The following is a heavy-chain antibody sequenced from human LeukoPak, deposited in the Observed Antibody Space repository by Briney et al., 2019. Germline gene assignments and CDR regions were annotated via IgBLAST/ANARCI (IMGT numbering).Heavy chain of an antibody. CDR1: GGSISSYY. V-gene: IGHV4-4*07. CDR2: IYTSGST. J-gene: IGHJ3*02. CDR3: ARAYSSSWYGPTSAPDAFDI. Sequence: PSETLSLTCTVSGGSISSYYWSWIRQPAGKGLEWIGRIYTSGSTNYNPSLKSRVTISVDTSKNQFSLKLSSVTAADTAVYYCARAYSSSWYGPTSAPDAFDIWGQGTMVTVSS. D-gene: IGHD6-13*01.